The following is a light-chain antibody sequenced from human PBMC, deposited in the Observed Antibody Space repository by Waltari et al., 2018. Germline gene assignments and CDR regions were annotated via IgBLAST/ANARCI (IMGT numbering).Light chain of an antibody. CDR1: QSIRSW. CDR2: DAS. CDR3: QQANSFPLT. V-gene: IGKV1-5*01. J-gene: IGKJ4*01. Sequence: DIQMTQSPSTLSASVGDRVTITCRASQSIRSWLAWYQQKPGKAPKVLIYDASTLESGVSSRFSGSGSGTEFTLTINGLQPDDFATYYCQQANSFPLTFGGGTKVDI.